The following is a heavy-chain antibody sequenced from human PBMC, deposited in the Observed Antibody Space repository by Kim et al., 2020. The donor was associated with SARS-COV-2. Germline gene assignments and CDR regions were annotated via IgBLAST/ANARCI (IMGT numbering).Heavy chain of an antibody. Sequence: SETLSLTCAVYGDPVNGYYWSWIRQPPGKGLEWIGEINYDRSTTYKPSLKSRVTMSLDSSKSQFSLRLTSLTAADTAVYYCARVRYFDWLFHQSPHCFDYWGQGNLVTVSS. CDR3: ARVRYFDWLFHQSPHCFDY. V-gene: IGHV4-34*01. D-gene: IGHD3-9*01. CDR2: INYDRST. J-gene: IGHJ4*02. CDR1: GDPVNGYY.